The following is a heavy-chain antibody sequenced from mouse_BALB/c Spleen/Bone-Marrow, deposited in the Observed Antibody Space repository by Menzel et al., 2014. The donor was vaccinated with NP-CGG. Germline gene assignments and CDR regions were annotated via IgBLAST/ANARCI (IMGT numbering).Heavy chain of an antibody. V-gene: IGHV1S130*01. D-gene: IGHD4-1*01. CDR2: IHPNSGNT. CDR1: GCTFTSSW. CDR3: ARELGRGYYFDY. Sequence: QVQLQQSGSVLVRPGASVKLSCKASGCTFTSSWMHWAKQRPGQGLEWIGEIHPNSGNTNYNEKFKGKATLTVDTSSSTAYVDLSSLTSEDSAVYYCARELGRGYYFDYWGQGTTLTVSS. J-gene: IGHJ2*01.